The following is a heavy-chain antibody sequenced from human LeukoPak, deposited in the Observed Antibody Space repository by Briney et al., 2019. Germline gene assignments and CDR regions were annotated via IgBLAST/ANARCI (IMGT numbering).Heavy chain of an antibody. CDR3: ARGSGADIVVVPAAIFDY. Sequence: SETLSLTCTVSGGSISSGGYYWSWIRQHPGKGLEWIGYIYYSGSTYYNPSLKSRVTISVDTSKNQFSLKLSSVTAADTAVYYCARGSGADIVVVPAAIFDYWGQGTLVTVSS. D-gene: IGHD2-2*02. V-gene: IGHV4-31*03. CDR2: IYYSGST. CDR1: GGSISSGGYY. J-gene: IGHJ4*02.